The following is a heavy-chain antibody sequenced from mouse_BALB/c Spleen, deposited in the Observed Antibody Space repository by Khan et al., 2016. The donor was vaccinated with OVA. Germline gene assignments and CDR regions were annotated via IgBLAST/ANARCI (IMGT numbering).Heavy chain of an antibody. CDR3: ARWFDGYSSLYAMDY. CDR1: GFSLTNYG. V-gene: IGHV2-6*02. J-gene: IGHJ4*01. Sequence: QVRLQQSGPGLVAPSQSLSITCTVSGFSLTNYGVHWVRQPPGKGLEWLVVIWSDGSTNYNSVLKSRLSISKDNSKSQVFLKMNSLQTDDTAMYYCARWFDGYSSLYAMDYWGQGTSVTVSS. D-gene: IGHD2-3*01. CDR2: IWSDGST.